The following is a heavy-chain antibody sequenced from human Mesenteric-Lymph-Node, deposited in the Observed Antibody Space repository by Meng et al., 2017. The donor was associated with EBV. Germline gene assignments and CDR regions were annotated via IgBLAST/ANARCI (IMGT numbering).Heavy chain of an antibody. J-gene: IGHJ5*02. D-gene: IGHD4-17*01. V-gene: IGHV4-30-2*01. CDR2: IYHTGST. Sequence: LLRESRPALVTPSQPLSLTCAVSGGSVSSGGHSWSWLRQPPGKGLEWIGYIYHTGSTYYNPSLKSRVTISIDTSKNQFSLKLSSVTAADTAVYFCARGFGDNNNWFGPWGQGTLVTVSS. CDR1: GGSVSSGGHS. CDR3: ARGFGDNNNWFGP.